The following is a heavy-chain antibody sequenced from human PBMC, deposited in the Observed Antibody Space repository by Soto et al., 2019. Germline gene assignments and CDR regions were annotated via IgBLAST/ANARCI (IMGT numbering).Heavy chain of an antibody. CDR2: FDPGDGET. J-gene: IGHJ6*02. D-gene: IGHD3-10*01. CDR3: ATTRRIWFGERYGMDV. V-gene: IGHV1-24*01. CDR1: GYTQTDLS. Sequence: EASVKVSCKVSGYTQTDLSMHWVRQAPGKGLEWMGGFDPGDGETIYAQKFQGRVTMTEDTSTDTAYMELSSLRSEDTAVYYCATTRRIWFGERYGMDVWGQGTTVTVSS.